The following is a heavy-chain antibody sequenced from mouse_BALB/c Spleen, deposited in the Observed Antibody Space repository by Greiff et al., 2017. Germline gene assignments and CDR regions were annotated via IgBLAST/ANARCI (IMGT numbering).Heavy chain of an antibody. CDR2: IDPSDSYT. V-gene: IGHV1-69*02. Sequence: VQLQQPGAELVKPGASVKLSCKASGYTFTSYWMHWVKQRPGQGLEWIGEIDPSDSYTNYNQKFKGKATLTVDKSSSTAYMQLSSLTSEDSAVYYCALYGNYVGYWGQGTTLTVSS. J-gene: IGHJ2*01. CDR3: ALYGNYVGY. CDR1: GYTFTSYW. D-gene: IGHD2-10*02.